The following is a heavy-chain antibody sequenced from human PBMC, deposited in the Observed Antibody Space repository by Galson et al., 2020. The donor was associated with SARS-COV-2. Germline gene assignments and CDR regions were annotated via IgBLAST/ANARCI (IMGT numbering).Heavy chain of an antibody. Sequence: GGSLRLSCAASGFTFSTYVMSWVRLAPGRGLEWVSTISSAGYNTYYAGSVRGRFTISRDNSKSTLYLQMNSLSVEDTATYYCAKDVGGSSLLITGARKSDEDWFDPWGQGTLVTVSS. CDR2: ISSAGYNT. V-gene: IGHV3-23*01. CDR1: GFTFSTYV. CDR3: AKDVGGSSLLITGARKSDEDWFDP. D-gene: IGHD2-8*01. J-gene: IGHJ5*02.